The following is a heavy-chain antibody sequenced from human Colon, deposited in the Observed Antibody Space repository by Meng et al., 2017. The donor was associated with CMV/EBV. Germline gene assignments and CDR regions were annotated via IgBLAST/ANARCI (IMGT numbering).Heavy chain of an antibody. D-gene: IGHD5-18*01. CDR3: ARVGTGGRAFDI. V-gene: IGHV3-53*01. J-gene: IGHJ3*02. CDR2: IYSGGST. CDR1: GFTVSSNY. Sequence: GGSLRLSCAASGFTVSSNYMSWVRQAPGRGLEWVSLIYSGGSTYYADSVKGRFTISRDNSKNTLYLQMNSLRAEDTAVYYCARVGTGGRAFDIWGQGTMVTVSS.